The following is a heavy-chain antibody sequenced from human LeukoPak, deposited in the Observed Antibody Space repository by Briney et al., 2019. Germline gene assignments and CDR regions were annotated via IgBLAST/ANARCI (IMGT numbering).Heavy chain of an antibody. CDR1: GGSFSGYY. D-gene: IGHD3-10*01. V-gene: IGHV4-34*01. Sequence: SETLSLTCAVYGGSFSGYYWSWIRQPPGKGLEWIGEINHSGSTNYNPSLKSRVTISVHTSKNQFSLKLSPVTAADTAVYYCARGSPPYYYGSGSRRYFDLWGRGTLVTVSS. CDR3: ARGSPPYYYGSGSRRYFDL. CDR2: INHSGST. J-gene: IGHJ2*01.